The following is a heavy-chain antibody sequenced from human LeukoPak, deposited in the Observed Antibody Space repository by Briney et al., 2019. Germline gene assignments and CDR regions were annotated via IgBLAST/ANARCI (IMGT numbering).Heavy chain of an antibody. CDR3: ARDQNYYGSGSYAPYYYYGMDV. J-gene: IGHJ6*04. Sequence: GGSLRLSCAASGFTFSSYWMHWVRQAPGKGLVWVSRINSVGSSTSYADSVKGRFTISRDNAKNTLYLQMNSLRAEDTAVYYCARDQNYYGSGSYAPYYYYGMDVWGKGTTVTVSS. CDR1: GFTFSSYW. V-gene: IGHV3-74*01. D-gene: IGHD3-10*01. CDR2: INSVGSST.